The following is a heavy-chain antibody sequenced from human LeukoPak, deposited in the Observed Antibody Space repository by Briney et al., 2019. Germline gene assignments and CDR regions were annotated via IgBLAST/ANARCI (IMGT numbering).Heavy chain of an antibody. J-gene: IGHJ4*02. CDR2: INQDGTEK. CDR1: GFSFTTYW. V-gene: IGHV3-7*01. D-gene: IGHD3-10*01. CDR3: ANLAKYFYGSETYYFFDH. Sequence: PGGSLRLSCAASGFSFTTYWMSWVRQAPGKGLEWVANINQDGTEKYYVASVKGRFTISRDNAKNSLYLQMNSLRVEDTAVYYCANLAKYFYGSETYYFFDHWGQGTPVTASS.